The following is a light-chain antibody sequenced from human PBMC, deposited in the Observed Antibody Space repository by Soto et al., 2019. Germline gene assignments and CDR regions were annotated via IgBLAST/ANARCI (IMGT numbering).Light chain of an antibody. CDR3: LQHNSGPRT. J-gene: IGKJ1*01. CDR1: QGIRND. CDR2: AAS. Sequence: DIQMTQSPSSLSASVGDRVTITCRASQGIRNDLSWYQQKPGKAPKRLIYAASSLQSGVPSRLSVSGSGTEFTLTIRSLPPEDFATYYCLQHNSGPRTVGQGTKVEIK. V-gene: IGKV1-17*01.